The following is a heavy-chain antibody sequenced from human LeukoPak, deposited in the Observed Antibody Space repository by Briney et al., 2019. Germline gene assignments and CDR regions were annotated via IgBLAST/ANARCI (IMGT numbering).Heavy chain of an antibody. J-gene: IGHJ4*02. Sequence: GASVKVSCKASGYTFTNYGITWVRQAPGQGLDWMGWISTYNGNTNYAQKLQGRVAMTTDTSTRTAYMELSSLRSEDTAVYYCARGELSSGWYGLDYWGQGTLVTVSS. V-gene: IGHV1-18*01. CDR2: ISTYNGNT. CDR1: GYTFTNYG. D-gene: IGHD6-19*01. CDR3: ARGELSSGWYGLDY.